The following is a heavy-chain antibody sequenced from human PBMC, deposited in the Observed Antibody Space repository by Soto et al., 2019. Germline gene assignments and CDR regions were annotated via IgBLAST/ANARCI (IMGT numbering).Heavy chain of an antibody. Sequence: QLQLQESGPGLVKPSETLSLTCTVSGGSISSSSYYWGWIRQPPGKGLEWIGSIYYSGSTYYNPSLKSRVTISVDTSKIQFSLKLSSVTAADTAVYYCASPRDCSGGSCYAFDIWGQGTMVTVSS. J-gene: IGHJ3*02. CDR1: GGSISSSSYY. CDR2: IYYSGST. D-gene: IGHD2-15*01. V-gene: IGHV4-39*01. CDR3: ASPRDCSGGSCYAFDI.